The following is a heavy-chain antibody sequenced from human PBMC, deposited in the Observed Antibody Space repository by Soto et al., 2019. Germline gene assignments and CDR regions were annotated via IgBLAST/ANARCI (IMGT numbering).Heavy chain of an antibody. Sequence: GGSLRLSCAASGFTFSSYLMSWVRQAPGKGLEWVANIKQDGSEKYYVDSVKGRFTISRDNAKNSLYLQMNSLRAEDTAVYYCARRATVDGYTQWAFDIWGQGTMVTVSS. CDR1: GFTFSSYL. V-gene: IGHV3-7*05. J-gene: IGHJ3*02. CDR2: IKQDGSEK. D-gene: IGHD5-12*01. CDR3: ARRATVDGYTQWAFDI.